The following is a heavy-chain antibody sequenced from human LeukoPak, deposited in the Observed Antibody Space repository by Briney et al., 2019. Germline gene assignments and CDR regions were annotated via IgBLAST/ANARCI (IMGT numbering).Heavy chain of an antibody. CDR2: VYSGGST. CDR1: GFTVSSDC. V-gene: IGHV3-66*01. CDR3: ARAIRPVSGSYYYSFDS. D-gene: IGHD3-22*01. Sequence: PGGSLRLSCAASGFTVSSDCMTWVRQAPGKGLEWISVVYSGGSTYYADSVKGRFTISRDISKSTVSLQMNSLRAEDTAVYYCARAIRPVSGSYYYSFDSWGLGTLVTVSS. J-gene: IGHJ4*02.